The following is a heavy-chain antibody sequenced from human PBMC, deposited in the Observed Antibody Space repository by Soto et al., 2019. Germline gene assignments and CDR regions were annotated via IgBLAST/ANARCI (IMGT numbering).Heavy chain of an antibody. CDR3: VRVVAIPGYPDN. CDR2: IVPIVDTS. J-gene: IGHJ4*02. CDR1: AGTFSSYA. Sequence: QVQLVQSGAEVRQPASSVKVSCKTSAGTFSSYAISCVRQAPGQRLEWMGGIVPIVDTSTYAQKFQGRVTITADESTSTVYMELSSLRSDDTAVYYCVRVVAIPGYPDNWGQGTLVTVSS. V-gene: IGHV1-69*12. D-gene: IGHD5-12*01.